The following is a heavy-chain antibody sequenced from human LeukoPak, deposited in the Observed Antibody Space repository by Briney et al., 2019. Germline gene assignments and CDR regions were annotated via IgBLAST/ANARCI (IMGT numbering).Heavy chain of an antibody. V-gene: IGHV3-23*01. CDR3: AKGGLRENSVMPITKYYFDY. Sequence: GGSLRLSCAASGFTFSSYAMSWVRQAPGKGLEWVSAISGSGGSTYYADSVKGRFTISRDNSKNTLYLQMNSLRAEDTAVYYCAKGGLRENSVMPITKYYFDYWGQGTLVTVSS. D-gene: IGHD3-10*01. J-gene: IGHJ4*02. CDR2: ISGSGGST. CDR1: GFTFSSYA.